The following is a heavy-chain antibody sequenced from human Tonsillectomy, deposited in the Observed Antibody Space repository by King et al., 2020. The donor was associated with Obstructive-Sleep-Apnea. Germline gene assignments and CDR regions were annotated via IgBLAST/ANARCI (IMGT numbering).Heavy chain of an antibody. V-gene: IGHV3-74*01. Sequence: VQLVESGGGLVQPGGSLRLSCAASGFTFSSYWMHWVRQAPGKGLGWVSRINSDGSSTSYADSVKGRFTISRDNAKNTLYLQMNSLRAEDTAVYYCAREGMVRGVIIPNLYYYYGMDVWGQGTTVTVSS. CDR2: INSDGSST. D-gene: IGHD3-10*01. CDR3: AREGMVRGVIIPNLYYYYGMDV. J-gene: IGHJ6*02. CDR1: GFTFSSYW.